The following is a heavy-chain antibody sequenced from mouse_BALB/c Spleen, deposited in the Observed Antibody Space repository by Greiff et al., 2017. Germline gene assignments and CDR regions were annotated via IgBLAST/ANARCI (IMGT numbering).Heavy chain of an antibody. J-gene: IGHJ3*01. Sequence: EVQRVESGPGLVKPSQSLSLTCTVTGYSITSDYAWNWIRQFPGNKLEWMGYISYSGSTSYNPSLKSRISITRDTSKNQFFLQLNSVTTEDTATYYGARSTARDPFAYWGQGTLVTVSA. CDR1: GYSITSDYA. CDR3: ARSTARDPFAY. D-gene: IGHD3-2*01. V-gene: IGHV3-2*02. CDR2: ISYSGST.